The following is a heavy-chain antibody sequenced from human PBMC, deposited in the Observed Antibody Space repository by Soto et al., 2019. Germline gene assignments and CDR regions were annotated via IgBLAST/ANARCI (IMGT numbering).Heavy chain of an antibody. D-gene: IGHD6-19*01. CDR1: VGSISIYY. Sequence: QVQLQESGPGLVKPSETLSLTCTVSVGSISIYYWSWIGRPPGKGLEWIGYIYYSGSTNYNPSLKSRVTISVDTSKNQFSLKLSSVAAADTAVYYCARDSSGWYDYWGQGTLVTVSS. J-gene: IGHJ4*02. V-gene: IGHV4-59*01. CDR3: ARDSSGWYDY. CDR2: IYYSGST.